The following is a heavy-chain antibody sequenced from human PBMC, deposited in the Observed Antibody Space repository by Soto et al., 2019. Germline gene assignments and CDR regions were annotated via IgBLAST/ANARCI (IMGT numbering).Heavy chain of an antibody. CDR3: ARGPYRNTYNWFDS. CDR1: GFTFSSYA. V-gene: IGHV3-48*03. Sequence: GGSLRLSCAASGFTFSSYAMSWARQARGKGLEWVSYISGSGLTIYYADSVKGRFTISRDNAKNSLYLQMNSLGVEDTAVYYCARGPYRNTYNWFDSWGQGTLVTVSS. CDR2: ISGSGLTI. J-gene: IGHJ5*02. D-gene: IGHD5-12*01.